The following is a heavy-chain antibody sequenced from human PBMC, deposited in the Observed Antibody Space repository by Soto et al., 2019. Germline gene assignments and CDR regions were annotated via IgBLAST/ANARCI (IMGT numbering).Heavy chain of an antibody. CDR1: GFTFSSYA. CDR2: ISYDGSNK. CDR3: ARRAGMATIRDDF. Sequence: QVQLVESGGGVVQPGRSLRLSCAASGFTFSSYAMHWVRHISGKGLEWVAVISYDGSNKYYADSVKARFTISRDNSNNTLYLQMNSLRSEDTAVYYCARRAGMATIRDDFWGQGSLVTVSS. V-gene: IGHV3-30-3*01. J-gene: IGHJ4*02. D-gene: IGHD5-12*01.